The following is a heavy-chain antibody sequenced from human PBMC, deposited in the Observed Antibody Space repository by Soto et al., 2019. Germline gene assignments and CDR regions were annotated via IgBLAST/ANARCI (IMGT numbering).Heavy chain of an antibody. CDR2: IKQDGSER. CDR3: ARHGGYSFDY. V-gene: IGHV3-7*04. Sequence: EVQLVESGGGLVQPGGSLRLSCAATGFTFSSYWMSWVRQAPGKGLEWVANIKQDGSERYCVDSVKGRFTISRDNAKNSLYLQMNSLRAEDTAVYYCARHGGYSFDYWRQGTLVTVSS. J-gene: IGHJ4*02. CDR1: GFTFSSYW. D-gene: IGHD4-17*01.